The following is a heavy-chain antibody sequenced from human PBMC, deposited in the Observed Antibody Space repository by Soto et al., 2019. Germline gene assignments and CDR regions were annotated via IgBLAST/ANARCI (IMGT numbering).Heavy chain of an antibody. CDR1: GGSISSGDYY. CDR3: ARGVDVVLVPAAMGDWFDP. V-gene: IGHV4-30-4*01. CDR2: IYYSGST. D-gene: IGHD2-2*01. J-gene: IGHJ5*02. Sequence: QVQLQESGPGLVKPSQTLSLTCTVSGGSISSGDYYWSWIRQPPGKGLEWIGYIYYSGSTYYNPSLKRRVTISVDTSKNQFSLKLSSVTAADTAVYYCARGVDVVLVPAAMGDWFDPWGQGTLVTVSS.